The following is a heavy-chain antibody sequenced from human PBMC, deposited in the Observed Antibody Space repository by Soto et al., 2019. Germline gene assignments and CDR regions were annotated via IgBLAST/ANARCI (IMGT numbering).Heavy chain of an antibody. D-gene: IGHD2-2*01. CDR3: ARECPVDIVVVPAAKEACFDP. CDR2: INHSGST. Sequence: QVQLQQWGAGLFKPSETLSLTCAVYGGSFSGYYWSWIRQPPGKGLEWIGEINHSGSTNYNPSLKSLVIIPVDTSKNQFSLKLSSVTAADTAVYYGARECPVDIVVVPAAKEACFDPWGQGTLVTVSS. V-gene: IGHV4-34*01. CDR1: GGSFSGYY. J-gene: IGHJ5*02.